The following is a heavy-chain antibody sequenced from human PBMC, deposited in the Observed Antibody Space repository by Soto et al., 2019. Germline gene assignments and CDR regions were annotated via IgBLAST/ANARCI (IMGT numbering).Heavy chain of an antibody. V-gene: IGHV3-23*01. Sequence: LGGSLRLSCAASGFTFYNYAMTWVRQAPGKGLEWISVISAAGTTTYYPDSVRGRFTISRDNSRKTVNLQMNSLRAEDTAVYFCVKGVRSGSGISSLDVWGQGTTVTVSS. D-gene: IGHD1-26*01. CDR3: VKGVRSGSGISSLDV. CDR1: GFTFYNYA. CDR2: ISAAGTTT. J-gene: IGHJ6*02.